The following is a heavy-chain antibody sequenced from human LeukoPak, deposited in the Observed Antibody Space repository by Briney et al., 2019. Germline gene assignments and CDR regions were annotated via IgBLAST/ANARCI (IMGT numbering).Heavy chain of an antibody. Sequence: GGSLRLSCAASGFTFSSCVFNWVRQAPGKGLEWVSSIGPTGTDRYYADSVRGRFTISRDNAKNSMYLQMDSLRDEDTAVYYCATETIGRHYDYWGQGTLVTVSS. CDR2: IGPTGTDR. D-gene: IGHD1-14*01. J-gene: IGHJ4*02. V-gene: IGHV3-21*01. CDR1: GFTFSSCV. CDR3: ATETIGRHYDY.